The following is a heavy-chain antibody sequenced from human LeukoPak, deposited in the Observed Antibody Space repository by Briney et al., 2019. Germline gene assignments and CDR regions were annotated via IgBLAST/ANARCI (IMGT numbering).Heavy chain of an antibody. D-gene: IGHD2-15*01. V-gene: IGHV1-18*01. CDR1: GYTFTSYG. J-gene: IGHJ4*02. CDR2: ISAYNGNT. Sequence: ASVKVPCKASGYTFTSYGISWVRQAPGQGLEWMGWISAYNGNTNYAQKLQGRVTMTTDTSTSTAYMELRSLRSDDTAVYYCARGDCSGGSCYLYYWGQGTLVTVSS. CDR3: ARGDCSGGSCYLYY.